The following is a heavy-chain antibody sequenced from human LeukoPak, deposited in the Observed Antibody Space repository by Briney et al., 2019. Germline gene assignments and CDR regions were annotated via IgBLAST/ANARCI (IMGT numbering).Heavy chain of an antibody. CDR3: AREYGFGSGSYYP. J-gene: IGHJ5*02. CDR2: IKSDGSST. D-gene: IGHD3-10*01. V-gene: IGHV3-74*01. Sequence: PGGSLRLSCAASGFTFSTYWMHWVRQAPGKGLAWVSRIKSDGSSTSYADSAKGRFIISRDNAKNTLYLQMNSLRAEDTAVYYCAREYGFGSGSYYPWGQGTLVIVSS. CDR1: GFTFSTYW.